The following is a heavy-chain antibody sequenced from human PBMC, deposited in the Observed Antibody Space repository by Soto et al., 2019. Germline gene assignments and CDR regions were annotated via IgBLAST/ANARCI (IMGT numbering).Heavy chain of an antibody. CDR2: INHSGST. V-gene: IGHV4-34*01. J-gene: IGHJ5*02. CDR3: ARGLWFDP. CDR1: GGSFSGYY. Sequence: QVQLQQWGAGLLKPSETLSLTCAVYGGSFSGYYWSWIRQPPGKGLEWIGEINHSGSTNYNPSLKSRVTISVDTSENQFSLKLSSVTAADTAVYYCARGLWFDPWGQGTLVTVSS.